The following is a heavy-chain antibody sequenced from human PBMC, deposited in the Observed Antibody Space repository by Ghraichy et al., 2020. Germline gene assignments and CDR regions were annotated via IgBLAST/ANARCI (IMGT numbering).Heavy chain of an antibody. V-gene: IGHV1-2*02. CDR1: GNTFTGYY. J-gene: IGHJ6*02. CDR2: ISPNTGGT. CDR3: ARTDAYNYHGMDV. Sequence: ASVKVSCKASGNTFTGYYMHWVRQAPGQGLEWMGWISPNTGGTKYAQKFQGRVTMTRDTSITTAYMELRGLRSDDTAVYYCARTDAYNYHGMDVWGQGTTVTVSS. D-gene: IGHD2-21*01.